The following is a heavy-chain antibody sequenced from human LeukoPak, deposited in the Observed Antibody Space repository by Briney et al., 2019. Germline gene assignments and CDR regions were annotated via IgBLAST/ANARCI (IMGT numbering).Heavy chain of an antibody. V-gene: IGHV4-4*09. CDR3: ARRRGYSSGIYYYYCMDV. Sequence: SVNLSLNGTVYGGSISGYYWIWIRQPPGQGLVGIGYIYSTGSTNYNPSLKSRVTISVDTSKNQFSLKLTSVTAADTAVYYCARRRGYSSGIYYYYCMDVWGKGTTVTVTS. CDR1: GGSISGYY. D-gene: IGHD6-25*01. J-gene: IGHJ6*03. CDR2: IYSTGST.